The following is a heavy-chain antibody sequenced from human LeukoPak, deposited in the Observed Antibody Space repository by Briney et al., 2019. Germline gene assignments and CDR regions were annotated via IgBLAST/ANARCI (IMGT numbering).Heavy chain of an antibody. CDR3: ARDRYRGVLDY. D-gene: IGHD1-26*01. V-gene: IGHV4-59*05. Sequence: SETLSLTCTVSGGSISSYYWSWIRQPPGKGLEWIGSIYYSGSTYYNPSLESRVTISVDTSKNQFSLNLSSVTAADTAVYYCARDRYRGVLDYWGQGSLVTVSS. CDR2: IYYSGST. J-gene: IGHJ4*02. CDR1: GGSISSYY.